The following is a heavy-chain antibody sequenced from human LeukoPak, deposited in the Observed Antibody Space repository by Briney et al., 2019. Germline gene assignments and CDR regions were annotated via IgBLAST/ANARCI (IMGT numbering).Heavy chain of an antibody. CDR2: ISRSGDI. Sequence: GGSLRLSCAASGFTFSSYAMSWVRQAPGKGLEWVSVISRSGDIYYADSVKGRFTISRDNSKNTLYLQMNSLRAEDTAVYYCAKDHGDGDYMTYYYYGMDVWGQGTTVTVSS. J-gene: IGHJ6*02. V-gene: IGHV3-23*01. D-gene: IGHD4-17*01. CDR3: AKDHGDGDYMTYYYYGMDV. CDR1: GFTFSSYA.